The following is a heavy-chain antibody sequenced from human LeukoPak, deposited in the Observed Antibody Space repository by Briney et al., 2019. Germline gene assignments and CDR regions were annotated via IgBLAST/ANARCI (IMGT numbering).Heavy chain of an antibody. CDR1: GFTFSGYA. CDR3: ARDPFPTSAVDSSGHLG. Sequence: PGGSLRLSCSASGFTFSGYAMHWVRQAPGKGLEWVTVISYDGSKKYYADSVKGRFTISRDNSKNTLYLQMNSLRAGDTAVYYCARDPFPTSAVDSSGHLGWGQGTLVAVSS. CDR2: ISYDGSKK. V-gene: IGHV3-30*04. J-gene: IGHJ4*02. D-gene: IGHD3-22*01.